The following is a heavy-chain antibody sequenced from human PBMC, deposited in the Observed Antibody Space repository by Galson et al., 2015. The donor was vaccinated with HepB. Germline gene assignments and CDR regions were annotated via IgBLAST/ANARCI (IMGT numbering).Heavy chain of an antibody. J-gene: IGHJ4*02. CDR3: ARDLGRIAVAGTPEY. D-gene: IGHD6-19*01. CDR2: ISYDGSNK. V-gene: IGHV3-30*04. Sequence: SLRLSCAASGFTFSSYAMHWVRQAPGKGLEWVAVISYDGSNKYYADSVKGRFTISRDNSKNTLYLQMNSLRAEDTAVYYCARDLGRIAVAGTPEYWGQGTLVTVSS. CDR1: GFTFSSYA.